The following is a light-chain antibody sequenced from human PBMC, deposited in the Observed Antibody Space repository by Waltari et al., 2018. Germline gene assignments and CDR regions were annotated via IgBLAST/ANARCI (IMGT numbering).Light chain of an antibody. CDR2: DVS. J-gene: IGLJ1*01. V-gene: IGLV2-14*03. Sequence: QSALTQPASVSGSPGQSITISCTGTSSHVGGSHSLSWYQQHPGKAPKLMIYDVSHRPSGVSNRFSGSKSSNTASLTISGLQAEDEADYYCSSYTSSSTYVFGTGTKVTVL. CDR3: SSYTSSSTYV. CDR1: SSHVGGSHS.